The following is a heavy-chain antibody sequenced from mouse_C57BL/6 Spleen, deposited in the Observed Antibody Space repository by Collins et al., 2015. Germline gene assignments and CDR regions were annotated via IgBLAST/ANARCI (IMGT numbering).Heavy chain of an antibody. V-gene: IGHV1-74*01. CDR3: AGGSSLYYYAMDY. Sequence: QVQLQQPGAELVKPGASVKVSCKASGYTFTNYWMHWVKQRPGQGLEWIGRIHPSDSDTNYNQKFKGKATLTVDKSSTTAYMQLSSLTSEDSAVYYCAGGSSLYYYAMDYWGQGTSVTVSS. J-gene: IGHJ4*01. CDR1: GYTFTNYW. CDR2: IHPSDSDT. D-gene: IGHD1-1*01.